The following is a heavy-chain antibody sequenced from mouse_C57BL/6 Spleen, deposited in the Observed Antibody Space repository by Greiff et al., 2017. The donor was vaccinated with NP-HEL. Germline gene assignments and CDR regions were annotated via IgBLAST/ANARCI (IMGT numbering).Heavy chain of an antibody. CDR2: ISDGGSYT. D-gene: IGHD2-3*01. J-gene: IGHJ2*01. Sequence: EVQLVESGGGLVKPGGSLKLSCAASGFTFSSYAMSWVRQTPEKRLEWVATISDGGSYTYYPDNVKGRFTISRDNAKNNLYLQMSHLKSEDTAMYYCARDERWLNYWGQGTTLTVSS. CDR3: ARDERWLNY. V-gene: IGHV5-4*01. CDR1: GFTFSSYA.